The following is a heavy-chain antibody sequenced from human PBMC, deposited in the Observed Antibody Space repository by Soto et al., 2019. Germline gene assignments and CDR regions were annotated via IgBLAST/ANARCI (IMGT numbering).Heavy chain of an antibody. V-gene: IGHV1-46*01. CDR3: VRELSGGYFDY. CDR2: IYPSGGST. D-gene: IGHD3-10*01. CDR1: GYTFTSYH. Sequence: QVQLVQSGAEVKKPGASVTVSCKASGYTFTSYHMHWVRQAPGQGLEWMGIIYPSGGSTTYAQRFQGRVTMTRDKSTSTVYMDLSSLRSEDTAVYYCVRELSGGYFDYWGQGTLVTVSS. J-gene: IGHJ4*02.